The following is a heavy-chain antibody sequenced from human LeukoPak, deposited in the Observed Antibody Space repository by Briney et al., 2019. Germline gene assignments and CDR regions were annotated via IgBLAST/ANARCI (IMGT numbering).Heavy chain of an antibody. Sequence: GGSLRLSCAASGFTFSSHAMSRVRQAPGKGLEWVSAIVGSGGSTYYADSVKGRFTISRDNPRNTLSLQMNSLRAEDTAVYYCAKAFTMKARADLYYFDYWGQGTLVTVSS. CDR2: IVGSGGST. CDR3: AKAFTMKARADLYYFDY. D-gene: IGHD3-22*01. CDR1: GFTFSSHA. V-gene: IGHV3-23*01. J-gene: IGHJ4*02.